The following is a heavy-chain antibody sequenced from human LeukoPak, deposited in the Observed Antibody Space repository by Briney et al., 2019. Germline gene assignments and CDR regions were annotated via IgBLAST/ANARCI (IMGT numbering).Heavy chain of an antibody. CDR1: GFTVSTNY. V-gene: IGHV3-53*01. CDR2: LYSGSST. D-gene: IGHD3-3*02. J-gene: IGHJ2*01. CDR3: ARVGDHFHWYLDL. Sequence: GGSLRLSCAASGFTVSTNYMNWVRQAPGKGLEWVSILYSGSSTYYADYVEGRFIVSRDSSKNTLSLQMNDLRAKDTAVYYCARVGDHFHWYLDLWGRGTLVTVSS.